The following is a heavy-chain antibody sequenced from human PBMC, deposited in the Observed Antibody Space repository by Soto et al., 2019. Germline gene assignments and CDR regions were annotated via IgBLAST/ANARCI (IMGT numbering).Heavy chain of an antibody. Sequence: QALLVQSGAELKKPGASVKVSCKASGFTVTGYYMHWVRQAPGQGPEWMGWINPNTGGTKYAQKFQGWVTMTRDTSIITAYLEVTRLSSNDTAVYYCAIDQGSWPYNWFDFWGQGTLVTVSS. V-gene: IGHV1-2*04. D-gene: IGHD6-19*01. CDR1: GFTVTGYY. CDR2: INPNTGGT. J-gene: IGHJ5*01. CDR3: AIDQGSWPYNWFDF.